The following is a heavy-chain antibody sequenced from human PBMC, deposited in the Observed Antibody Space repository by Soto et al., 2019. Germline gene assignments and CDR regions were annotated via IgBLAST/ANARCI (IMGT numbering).Heavy chain of an antibody. CDR3: ARGRDCGGDCPNWFDP. D-gene: IGHD2-21*02. J-gene: IGHJ5*02. Sequence: EVQLVESGGGLVQPGGSLRLSCAASGFTVSSNYMSWVRQAPGKGLEWVSVIYSGGSTYYADSVKGRFTLSRHNSKNTLYLSMTSQRAEDTAVYYCARGRDCGGDCPNWFDPWGQGTLVTVSS. CDR2: IYSGGST. CDR1: GFTVSSNY. V-gene: IGHV3-53*04.